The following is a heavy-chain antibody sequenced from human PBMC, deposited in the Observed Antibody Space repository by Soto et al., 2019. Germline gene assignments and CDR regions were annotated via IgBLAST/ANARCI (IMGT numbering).Heavy chain of an antibody. D-gene: IGHD1-26*01. Sequence: QVHLVQSGAVVENPGASVKVSCKASGYTFTNFGINWVRQAPGQGLEWMGWITPYNGNANYPQKHQDRLTITTDTSTNTAYLELRSLRSDDTAGYFCAGARMFSGAHNDYWGQGTRVTVSS. V-gene: IGHV1-18*04. CDR2: ITPYNGNA. J-gene: IGHJ4*02. CDR3: AGARMFSGAHNDY. CDR1: GYTFTNFG.